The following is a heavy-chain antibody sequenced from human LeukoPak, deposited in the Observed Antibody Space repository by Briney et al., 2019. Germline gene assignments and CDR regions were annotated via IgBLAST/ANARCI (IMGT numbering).Heavy chain of an antibody. CDR1: GYTFSGYY. Sequence: ASVKVSCKASGYTFSGYYIHWVRQAPGQGLEWMGWINPDSGGTNYAQNFQGRVTMTRDTSLTTAYMDLTTLKSDDTAVYYCARGSGFLDVWGRGTTVTVSS. D-gene: IGHD6-25*01. J-gene: IGHJ6*02. V-gene: IGHV1-2*02. CDR3: ARGSGFLDV. CDR2: INPDSGGT.